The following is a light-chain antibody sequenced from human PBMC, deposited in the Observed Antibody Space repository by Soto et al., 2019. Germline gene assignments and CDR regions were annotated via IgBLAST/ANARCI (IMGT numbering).Light chain of an antibody. CDR3: QQYDNLSVT. CDR2: DAF. V-gene: IGKV1-33*01. Sequence: DIQMTQSPSSLSASVGDRVTITCQASHDIINYLNWFQQKPGEAPKLLIFDAFKLETGVPSRFSGSGSGTDFTLTISSLQPEDIARYYCQQYDNLSVTFGGGTKVEIK. J-gene: IGKJ4*01. CDR1: HDIINY.